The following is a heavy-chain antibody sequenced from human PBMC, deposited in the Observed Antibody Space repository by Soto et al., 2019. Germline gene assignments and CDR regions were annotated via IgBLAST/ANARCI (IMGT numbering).Heavy chain of an antibody. CDR1: GFTFSSYA. J-gene: IGHJ4*02. Sequence: PGGSLRLSCAASGFTFSSYAMHWVRQAPGKGLEWVAVISYDGSNKYYADSVKGRFTISRDNSKNTLYLQMNSLRAEDTAEYYCAREEYSSGWYLVRTIDYWGQGTLVTVSS. CDR3: AREEYSSGWYLVRTIDY. CDR2: ISYDGSNK. V-gene: IGHV3-30-3*01. D-gene: IGHD6-19*01.